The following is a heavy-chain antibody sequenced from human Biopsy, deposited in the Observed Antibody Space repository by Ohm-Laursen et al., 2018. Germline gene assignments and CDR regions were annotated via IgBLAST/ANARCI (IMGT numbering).Heavy chain of an antibody. J-gene: IGHJ5*02. V-gene: IGHV4-31*03. CDR2: IFYSANT. CDR3: ARDYGSGSLFDP. CDR1: GVSINGGRYY. D-gene: IGHD2-15*01. Sequence: PSQTLSLTCTVSGVSINGGRYYWNWIRHHPGKGLEWIGNIFYSANTYYNPSLKSRVTISVDTSKNQFSLRLTSVTAADTAVYYCARDYGSGSLFDPWGQGTLVTVSS.